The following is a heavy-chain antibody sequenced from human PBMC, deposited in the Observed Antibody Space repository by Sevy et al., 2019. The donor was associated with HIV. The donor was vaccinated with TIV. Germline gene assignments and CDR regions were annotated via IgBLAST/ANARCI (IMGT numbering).Heavy chain of an antibody. J-gene: IGHJ4*02. CDR3: ARDLASGSFFSLYFDY. CDR1: GLNVSDYF. CDR2: ISSSGTII. Sequence: GGSLRLSCAASGLNVSDYFMSWIRQAPGKRPEWVSYISSSGTIIYYADSVKGRFTIYRDKAKNSLYLQMNSLRAEDTSIYYCARDLASGSFFSLYFDYWGQGTLVTVSS. V-gene: IGHV3-11*01. D-gene: IGHD3-10*01.